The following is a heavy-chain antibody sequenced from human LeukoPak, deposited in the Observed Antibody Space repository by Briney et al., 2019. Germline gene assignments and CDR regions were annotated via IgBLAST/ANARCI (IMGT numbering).Heavy chain of an antibody. D-gene: IGHD3-9*01. V-gene: IGHV1-69*04. J-gene: IGHJ5*02. Sequence: GASVKVSCKASGGTFSSYATSWVRQAPGQGLEWMGRIIPILGIANYAQKFQGRVTITADKSTSTAYMELSSLRSEDTAVYYCAVTYYDILTGYPYNWFDPWGQGTLVTVSS. CDR3: AVTYYDILTGYPYNWFDP. CDR2: IIPILGIA. CDR1: GGTFSSYA.